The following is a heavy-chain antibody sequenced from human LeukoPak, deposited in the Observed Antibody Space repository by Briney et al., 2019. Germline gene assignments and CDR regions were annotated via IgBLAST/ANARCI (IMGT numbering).Heavy chain of an antibody. V-gene: IGHV4-39*07. D-gene: IGHD6-25*01. Sequence: PSETLSLTCTVSGGSISSSSYYWGWIRQPPGKGLEWIGSIYYSGSTYYNPSLKSRVTISVDTSKNQFSLKLSSVTAADTAVYYCARGQRPRLPPDYWGQGTLVTVSS. J-gene: IGHJ4*02. CDR2: IYYSGST. CDR1: GGSISSSSYY. CDR3: ARGQRPRLPPDY.